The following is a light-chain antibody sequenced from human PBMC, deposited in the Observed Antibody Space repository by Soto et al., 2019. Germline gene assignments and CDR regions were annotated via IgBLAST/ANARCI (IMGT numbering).Light chain of an antibody. Sequence: DIQLTQSPSFLSASVGDSVTITCRASQGISNYLAWYQQNPGKAPKLLIYGASALPSGVPSRFSGSGSGTEFTLTISSLQPEDFATYYCQRLNRFPTWTFGQGTKVEVK. V-gene: IGKV1-9*01. J-gene: IGKJ1*01. CDR3: QRLNRFPTWT. CDR2: GAS. CDR1: QGISNY.